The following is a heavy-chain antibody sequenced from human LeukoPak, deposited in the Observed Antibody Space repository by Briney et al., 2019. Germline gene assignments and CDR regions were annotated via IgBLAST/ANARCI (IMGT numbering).Heavy chain of an antibody. V-gene: IGHV3-21*01. CDR3: ARDLGARGH. Sequence: PGGSLRLSCTASGFTFSDYTMNWVRQAPGRGLEWLASISISSSVIYYADSVKGRFTISRDNAKNTLFLQMDSLRVEDTGHYYCARDLGARGHWGQGTLVIVSS. CDR1: GFTFSDYT. CDR2: ISISSSVI. D-gene: IGHD3-16*01. J-gene: IGHJ4*02.